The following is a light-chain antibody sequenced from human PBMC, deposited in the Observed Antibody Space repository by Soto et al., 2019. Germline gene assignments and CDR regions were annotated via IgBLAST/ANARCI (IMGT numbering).Light chain of an antibody. V-gene: IGLV2-14*01. Sequence: QSALTQPASVSGSPGQSITISCAGTIRDVGGYNLVSWYQQHPGRAPQLILYEVRNRPSGISFRFSGSKSGNTASLTISGLQAEDEADYYCSSFTSSSNRIFGGGTQLTVL. CDR3: SSFTSSSNRI. CDR1: IRDVGGYNL. CDR2: EVR. J-gene: IGLJ2*01.